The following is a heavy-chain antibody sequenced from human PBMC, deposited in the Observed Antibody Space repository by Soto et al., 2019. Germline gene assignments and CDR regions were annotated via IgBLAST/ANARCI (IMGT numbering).Heavy chain of an antibody. Sequence: GASVKVSCKASRYTFTSYGISWVRPAPGQGLEWMGLISAYNGNTNYAQKLQGRVTMTTDTSTSTAYMELRSLRSDDTAVYYCARTGYDFWSGYYTKGVYYYYGMDVWGQGTTVTVSS. CDR1: RYTFTSYG. D-gene: IGHD3-3*01. CDR2: ISAYNGNT. CDR3: ARTGYDFWSGYYTKGVYYYYGMDV. J-gene: IGHJ6*02. V-gene: IGHV1-18*01.